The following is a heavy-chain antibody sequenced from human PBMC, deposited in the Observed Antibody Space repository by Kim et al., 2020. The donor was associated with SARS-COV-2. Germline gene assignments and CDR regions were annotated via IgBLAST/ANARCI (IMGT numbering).Heavy chain of an antibody. V-gene: IGHV1-69*13. Sequence: SVKVSCKASGGTFSSYAISLVRQAPGQGLEWMGGIIPIFGTANYAQKFQGRVTITADESTSTAYMELSSLRSEDTAVYYCARGSLDTAMAPFDYWGQGTLVTVSS. CDR3: ARGSLDTAMAPFDY. D-gene: IGHD5-18*01. CDR2: IIPIFGTA. CDR1: GGTFSSYA. J-gene: IGHJ4*02.